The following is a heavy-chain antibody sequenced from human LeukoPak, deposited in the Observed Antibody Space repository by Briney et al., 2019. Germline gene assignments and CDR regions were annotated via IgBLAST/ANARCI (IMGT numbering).Heavy chain of an antibody. Sequence: NPRGGTTNYAHKFQGRGTMTRERSKSKVYMELYSLRSEDMAVYYCAMSSASGSIPGGFDFWGQGTLVSVSS. CDR3: AMSSASGSIPGGFDF. D-gene: IGHD2-2*01. J-gene: IGHJ4*02. V-gene: IGHV1-46*01. CDR2: NPRGGTT.